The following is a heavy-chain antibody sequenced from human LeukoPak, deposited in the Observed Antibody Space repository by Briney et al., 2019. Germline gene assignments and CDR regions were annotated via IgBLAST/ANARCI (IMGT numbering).Heavy chain of an antibody. D-gene: IGHD3-22*01. Sequence: GGSLRLSCAASGFTFSSYAMHWVRQAPGKGLEWVAVISYDGSNKYYADSVKGRFTISRDNSKNTLYLQMNSLRAEDTAVYYCARDQTYYYDSSGLDYWGQGTLVTVSS. V-gene: IGHV3-30-3*01. CDR2: ISYDGSNK. CDR3: ARDQTYYYDSSGLDY. CDR1: GFTFSSYA. J-gene: IGHJ4*02.